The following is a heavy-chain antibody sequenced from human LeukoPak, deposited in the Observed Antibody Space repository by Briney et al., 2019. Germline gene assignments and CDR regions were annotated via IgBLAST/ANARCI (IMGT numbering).Heavy chain of an antibody. V-gene: IGHV3-74*01. J-gene: IGHJ5*02. Sequence: GGSLRLSCAASGFTFSSYSMHWVRQAPGKGLVWVSRISNDGRTTNYADSVKGRFTISRDNALNTLYLQMNSLRAEDTAMYYCAPAAVGGKVPWGQGTLVTVSS. CDR1: GFTFSSYS. CDR2: ISNDGRTT. D-gene: IGHD6-19*01. CDR3: APAAVGGKVP.